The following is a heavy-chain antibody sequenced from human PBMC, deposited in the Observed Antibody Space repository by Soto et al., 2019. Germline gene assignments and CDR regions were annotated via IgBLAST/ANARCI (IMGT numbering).Heavy chain of an antibody. CDR3: ARTTGYSSSANYFDY. V-gene: IGHV3-11*06. Sequence: GGSLRLSCAASGFTFSDYYMSWIRQAPGKGLEWVSYISSSSSYTNYADSVKGRFTISRDNAKNSLYLQMNSLRAEDTAVYYCARTTGYSSSANYFDYWGQGTLVTVSS. J-gene: IGHJ4*02. D-gene: IGHD6-19*01. CDR1: GFTFSDYY. CDR2: ISSSSSYT.